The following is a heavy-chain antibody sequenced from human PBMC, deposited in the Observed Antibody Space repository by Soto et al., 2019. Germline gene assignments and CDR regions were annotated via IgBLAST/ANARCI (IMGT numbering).Heavy chain of an antibody. CDR3: ARDRYFYDSRGYYRTLDS. J-gene: IGHJ5*01. CDR1: GGSFSNDY. Sequence: SETLSLTCFISGGSFSNDYWTWIRQSPGKGLEWIGYIFHSGITDYNPSVKSRVTISIDKSRNLFSLNLTSVTAADTAVYYCARDRYFYDSRGYYRTLDSWGQGTLVTVSS. D-gene: IGHD3-22*01. CDR2: IFHSGIT. V-gene: IGHV4-59*01.